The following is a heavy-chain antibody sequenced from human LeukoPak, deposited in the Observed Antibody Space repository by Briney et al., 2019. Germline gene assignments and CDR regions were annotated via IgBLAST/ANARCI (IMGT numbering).Heavy chain of an antibody. D-gene: IGHD3-22*01. Sequence: GGSLRLSCAASGFTFSSYAMSGVRQAPGKGLEWVSAISGSGCSTYYAGSVKGRFPISRDNSKNTLYLQMNSLRSEDTAVYYCAYDSSGYYDFDYWGQGTLVTVSS. CDR2: ISGSGCST. V-gene: IGHV3-23*01. J-gene: IGHJ4*02. CDR3: AYDSSGYYDFDY. CDR1: GFTFSSYA.